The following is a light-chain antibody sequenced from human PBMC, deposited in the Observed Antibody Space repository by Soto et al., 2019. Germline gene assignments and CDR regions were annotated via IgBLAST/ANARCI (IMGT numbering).Light chain of an antibody. CDR3: QQCVTAPLT. V-gene: IGKV3-20*01. J-gene: IGKJ1*01. Sequence: EIVLTHSPGTLSLSPGERATLSCRASQSLSKNYLAWYQHKPGQAPRLLIHDASNRATGIPDRFSGSGSGTDFTLTISSLEPADSAVYYCQQCVTAPLTFGPGTKVEI. CDR1: QSLSKNY. CDR2: DAS.